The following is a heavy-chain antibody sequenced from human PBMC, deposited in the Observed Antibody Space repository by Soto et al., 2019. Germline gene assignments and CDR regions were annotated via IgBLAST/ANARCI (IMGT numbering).Heavy chain of an antibody. CDR1: GGSISSDGYY. D-gene: IGHD2-15*01. CDR2: IYYSGST. CDR3: ATLPPRIVVVVLPIPS. Sequence: SETLSLTCTVSGGSISSDGYYWTWIRQHPGKGLEWIGYIYYSGSTYYNPSLKSRITISVDTSKNQFSLKLSSVTAADTAVYYCATLPPRIVVVVLPIPSWGQGTLVTVSS. J-gene: IGHJ4*02. V-gene: IGHV4-31*03.